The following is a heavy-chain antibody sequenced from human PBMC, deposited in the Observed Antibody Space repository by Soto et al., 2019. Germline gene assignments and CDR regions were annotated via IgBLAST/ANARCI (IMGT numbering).Heavy chain of an antibody. J-gene: IGHJ4*02. CDR2: IDTSGSST. CDR3: AKDSWYFDL. D-gene: IGHD6-13*01. CDR1: GFIFANFW. Sequence: PRLSCEASGFIFANFWMHWVRQVPGKGLVWVSRIDTSGSSTSYADSVKGRFTISRDNAKNTVSLQMNSLRAEDTGVYYCAKDSWYFDLWSQRSLVTVSS. V-gene: IGHV3-74*01.